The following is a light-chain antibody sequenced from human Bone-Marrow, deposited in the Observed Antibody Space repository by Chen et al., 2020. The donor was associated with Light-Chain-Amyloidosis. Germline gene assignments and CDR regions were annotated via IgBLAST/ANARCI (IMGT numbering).Light chain of an antibody. CDR3: AAWDGRLSGYV. CDR2: RKN. CDR1: SSNLASKY. J-gene: IGLJ1*01. Sequence: QSVLTQPPSASGTPGQRVTISCSGASSNLASKYVYWYQHFPGAAPNPRIHRKNQRPSGVPDRFSASTSVTSSFLAISGLRSEDEADYDCAAWDGRLSGYVVGTGTKVIVL. V-gene: IGLV1-47*01.